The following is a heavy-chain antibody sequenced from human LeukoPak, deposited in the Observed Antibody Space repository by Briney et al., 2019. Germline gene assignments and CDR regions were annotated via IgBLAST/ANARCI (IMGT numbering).Heavy chain of an antibody. V-gene: IGHV3-33*01. J-gene: IGHJ6*02. CDR1: GFTFSSYG. D-gene: IGHD6-6*01. Sequence: GGSLRLSCATSGFTFSSYGMHWVRQAPGKGLEWVAVIWYDGSKKYYADSVKGRFTISRDNSKNTLYMQINSLRTDDTGVYYCARCSMAARNYYYYGMDVWGQGTTVTVSS. CDR3: ARCSMAARNYYYYGMDV. CDR2: IWYDGSKK.